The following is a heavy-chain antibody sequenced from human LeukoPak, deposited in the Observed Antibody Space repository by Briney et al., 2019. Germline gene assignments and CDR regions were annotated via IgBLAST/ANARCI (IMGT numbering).Heavy chain of an antibody. CDR2: ISSSSRTI. V-gene: IGHV3-48*02. CDR3: ARDLPPGSSGWYLGY. CDR1: GFTFSSYS. D-gene: IGHD6-19*01. Sequence: PGRSLRLSCAASGFTFSSYSMNWVRQAPGKGLEWVSYISSSSRTIYYADSVKGRFTISRDNAKNSLYLQMNSLRDEDTAVYYCARDLPPGSSGWYLGYWGQGTLVTVSS. J-gene: IGHJ4*02.